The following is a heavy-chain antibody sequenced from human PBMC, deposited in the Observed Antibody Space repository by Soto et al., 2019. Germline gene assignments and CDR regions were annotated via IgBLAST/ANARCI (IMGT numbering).Heavy chain of an antibody. CDR2: ISDDGNSK. V-gene: IGHV3-30*18. CDR1: GFTFSIYG. Sequence: GGSLRLSCAASGFTFSIYGMPGVRQAPGKGLEWVAVISDDGNSKYSVDSVKGRFTISRYNSKNTVYLQMNRLRAEETAVYYCAKGVDDSGFAYCYYGMDVWGQGTTVTVSS. D-gene: IGHD3-22*01. J-gene: IGHJ6*02. CDR3: AKGVDDSGFAYCYYGMDV.